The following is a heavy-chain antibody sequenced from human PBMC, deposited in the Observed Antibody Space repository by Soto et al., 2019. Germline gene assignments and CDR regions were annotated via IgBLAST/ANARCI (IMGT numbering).Heavy chain of an antibody. CDR1: GGTFSSYA. D-gene: IGHD3-22*01. CDR2: IIPIFGTA. J-gene: IGHJ6*02. V-gene: IGHV1-69*13. CDR3: ARDRTRFITMIAAYYYGMDV. Sequence: SVKVSCKASGGTFSSYAISWVRQAPGQGLEWMGGIIPIFGTANYAQKFQGRVTITADESTSTAYMELSSLRSEDTAVYYCARDRTRFITMIAAYYYGMDVWGQGTTVTVSS.